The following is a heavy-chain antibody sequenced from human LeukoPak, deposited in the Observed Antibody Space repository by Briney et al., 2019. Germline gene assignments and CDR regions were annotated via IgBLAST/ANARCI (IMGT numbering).Heavy chain of an antibody. CDR2: ISYDGSNK. CDR1: VFTFSSYG. D-gene: IGHD3-22*01. J-gene: IGHJ4*02. CDR3: AREERAYYYDSSGYPDY. Sequence: VGSLRHSSVAPVFTFSSYGMHSVRPAPRKRLEWVSVISYDGSNKYYAHSVKGRFTLSPDKSTNTLYLQMNSLRAEDTAVYYCAREERAYYYDSSGYPDYWGQGALVTVSS. V-gene: IGHV3-30*03.